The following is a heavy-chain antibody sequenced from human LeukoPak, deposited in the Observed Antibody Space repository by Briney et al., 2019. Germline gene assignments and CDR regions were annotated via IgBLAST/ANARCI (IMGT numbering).Heavy chain of an antibody. J-gene: IGHJ3*02. Sequence: SETLSLTCNVSGASIRSYYWGWIRQSPGKGLEWIGSITYSGNTELNPSLRSRVTMSSDPPKSQFSLKLSSVTTADTALYYCAQQVVGTSNSFDMWGQGTMVAVSS. CDR2: ITYSGNT. CDR1: GASIRSYY. D-gene: IGHD2-15*01. CDR3: AQQVVGTSNSFDM. V-gene: IGHV4-59*01.